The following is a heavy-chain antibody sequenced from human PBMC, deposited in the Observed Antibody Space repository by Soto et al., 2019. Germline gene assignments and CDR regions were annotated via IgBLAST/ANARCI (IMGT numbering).Heavy chain of an antibody. CDR2: ISGSGGST. D-gene: IGHD5-12*01. J-gene: IGHJ2*01. CDR1: GFTFSSYA. V-gene: IGHV3-23*01. Sequence: EVPLLESGGGLVQPGGSLRLSCAASGFTFSSYAMNWVRQAPGKGPEWVSTISGSGGSTYYADSVKGRFTISRDNSKNTLYLQMNSLRAEDTAIYFCAKDVAQNWYFDLWGRGTLVTVSS. CDR3: AKDVAQNWYFDL.